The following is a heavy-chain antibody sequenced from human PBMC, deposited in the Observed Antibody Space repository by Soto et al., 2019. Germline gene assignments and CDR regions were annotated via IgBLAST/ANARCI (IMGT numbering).Heavy chain of an antibody. V-gene: IGHV4-31*03. CDR2: IYYSGST. Sequence: SETLSLTCTVSGGSISSGGYYWSWIRQHPGKGLEWIGYIYYSGSTYYNPSLKSRVTISVDTSKNQFSLKLSSVTAADTAVYYCARKTVTTANYYYMDVWGKGTTVTVSS. CDR1: GGSISSGGYY. D-gene: IGHD4-17*01. CDR3: ARKTVTTANYYYMDV. J-gene: IGHJ6*03.